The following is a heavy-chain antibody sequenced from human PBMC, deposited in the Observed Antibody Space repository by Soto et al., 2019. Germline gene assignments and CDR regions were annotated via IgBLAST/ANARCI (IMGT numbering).Heavy chain of an antibody. D-gene: IGHD6-19*01. V-gene: IGHV4-4*02. J-gene: IGHJ4*02. Sequence: QVQLQESGPGLVKPSGTLSLTCAVSGGSISSSNWWNWVRQPPGKGLEWIGEIYHSESTNYNPSLKSRVTISVDKSKNQFSLKLSSVTAADTAVYYCARAHRLAVAGAFDYWGLGTLVTVSS. CDR3: ARAHRLAVAGAFDY. CDR1: GGSISSSNW. CDR2: IYHSEST.